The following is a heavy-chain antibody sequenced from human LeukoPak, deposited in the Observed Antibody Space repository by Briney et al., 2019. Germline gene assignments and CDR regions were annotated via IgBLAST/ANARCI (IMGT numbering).Heavy chain of an antibody. J-gene: IGHJ6*03. D-gene: IGHD3-22*01. CDR1: GGSISSYY. V-gene: IGHV4-59*01. CDR3: ARGLLYYYDSRSYMDV. CDR2: IYYSGST. Sequence: PSETLSLTCTVSGGSISSYYWSWIRQPPGKGLEWIGYIYYSGSTNYNPSLKSRVTISVDTSKNQFSLKLSSVTAADTAVYYCARGLLYYYDSRSYMDVWGKGTTVTISS.